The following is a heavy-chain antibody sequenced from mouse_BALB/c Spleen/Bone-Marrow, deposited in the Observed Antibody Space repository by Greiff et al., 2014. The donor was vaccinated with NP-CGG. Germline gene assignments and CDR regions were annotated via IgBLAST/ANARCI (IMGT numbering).Heavy chain of an antibody. Sequence: QVQLQQSGAELVRPGASVKISCKASGYAFSSYWMNWVKQRPGQGLEWIGQIYPGDGDTNYNEKFKGKATLTADKSSSTAYMQLSSLTSEDIAVYFCSRVRNWAAYWGQGTTLTVSS. CDR3: SRVRNWAAY. CDR2: IYPGDGDT. J-gene: IGHJ2*01. CDR1: GYAFSSYW. V-gene: IGHV1-80*01. D-gene: IGHD4-1*01.